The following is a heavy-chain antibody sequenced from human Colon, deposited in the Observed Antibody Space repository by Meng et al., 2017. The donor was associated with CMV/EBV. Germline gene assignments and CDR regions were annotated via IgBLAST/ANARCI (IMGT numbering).Heavy chain of an antibody. Sequence: GGSLRLSCAASGFTFRDYYMTWIRQAPGKGLEWVSYISASGTTIYYADSVKGRFTISRDNAKNSLYLQMNSLSAEDTAVYYCARDRRHYGDSSGYGSLDYWGQGTLVTVSS. V-gene: IGHV3-11*04. J-gene: IGHJ4*02. CDR3: ARDRRHYGDSSGYGSLDY. CDR2: ISASGTTI. D-gene: IGHD3-22*01. CDR1: GFTFRDYY.